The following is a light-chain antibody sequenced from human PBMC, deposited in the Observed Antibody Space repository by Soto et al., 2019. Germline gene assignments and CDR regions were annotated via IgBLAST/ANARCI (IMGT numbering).Light chain of an antibody. CDR3: QQYGGSPIT. Sequence: EIVLTQSPATLSLSPGERATLSCRASQSVSSYLLWYQQKPGQTPRLLIYGASSRATGIPDRFSGSGSGTDFTLTISRLEPEDFAVYYCQQYGGSPITFGQGTRLEIK. J-gene: IGKJ5*01. CDR1: QSVSSY. CDR2: GAS. V-gene: IGKV3-20*01.